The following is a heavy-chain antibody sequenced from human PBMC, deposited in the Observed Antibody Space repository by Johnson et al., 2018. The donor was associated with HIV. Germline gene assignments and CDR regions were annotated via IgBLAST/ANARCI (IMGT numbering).Heavy chain of an antibody. CDR2: ISGSGDST. D-gene: IGHD6-13*01. J-gene: IGHJ3*02. CDR3: ARGGWRGIATPDAFDI. V-gene: IGHV3-23*04. CDR1: GFTFSSYG. Sequence: VQLVESGGGVVQPGGSLRLSCAASGFTFSSYGMHWVRQAPGKGLEWVSAISGSGDSTYYADSVKGRFTISRDNSKNTLYLQMNSLRAEDTAVYYCARGGWRGIATPDAFDIWGQGTMVTVSS.